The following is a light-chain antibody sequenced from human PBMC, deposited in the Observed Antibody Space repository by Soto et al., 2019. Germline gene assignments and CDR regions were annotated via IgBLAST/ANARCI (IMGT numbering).Light chain of an antibody. Sequence: DIQMTQSPSSVSASVGDRVTISCRASHDVRSWLAWYQQKPGKAPNLLIYGASTLQSGVPSRFSGSGSGTDFTLTISSLQTEDFATDYCQQDNGEPWTFGQGTKVEIK. CDR2: GAS. CDR1: HDVRSW. V-gene: IGKV1-12*02. CDR3: QQDNGEPWT. J-gene: IGKJ1*01.